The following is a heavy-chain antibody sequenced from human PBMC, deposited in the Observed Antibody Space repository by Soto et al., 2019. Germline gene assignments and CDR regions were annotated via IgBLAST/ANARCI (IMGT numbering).Heavy chain of an antibody. J-gene: IGHJ6*02. CDR2: INPQTGGT. CDR3: ARERYQVISDGMDV. Sequence: QVQLVQSGAEVKTPGASERVSCKASGYTFTGYYIHWVREAPGQGLEWMGWINPQTGGTSYAQKFQGRVTLSRDTSINTAYLELSRLTFDDAAVYFCARERYQVISDGMDVWGQGTTVTVSS. D-gene: IGHD2-2*01. CDR1: GYTFTGYY. V-gene: IGHV1-2*02.